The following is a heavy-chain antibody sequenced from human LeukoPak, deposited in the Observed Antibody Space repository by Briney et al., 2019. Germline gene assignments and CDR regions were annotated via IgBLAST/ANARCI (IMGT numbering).Heavy chain of an antibody. D-gene: IGHD6-6*01. CDR2: IYSSGST. Sequence: NPSETLSLTCSVSGGSISGYYWSWIQQPPGKALEWIGYIYSSGSTNFNPSLQSRVTISVDASKNQVSLNLSSVTAADTAIYYCARLTFTTRPVDVWGKGTTVTVSS. V-gene: IGHV4-4*09. CDR1: GGSISGYY. CDR3: ARLTFTTRPVDV. J-gene: IGHJ6*04.